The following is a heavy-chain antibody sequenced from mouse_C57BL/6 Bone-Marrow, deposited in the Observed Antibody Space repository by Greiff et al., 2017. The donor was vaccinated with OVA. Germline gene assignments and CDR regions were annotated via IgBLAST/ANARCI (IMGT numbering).Heavy chain of an antibody. Sequence: LVESGAELARPGASVKLSCKASGYTFTSYGISWVKQRTGQGLEWIGEIYPRSGNTYYNEKFKGKATLTADKSSSTAYMELRSLTSEDSAVYVCARGRTAQATPAYWGQGTLVTVSA. V-gene: IGHV1-81*01. D-gene: IGHD3-2*02. CDR2: IYPRSGNT. CDR1: GYTFTSYG. J-gene: IGHJ3*01. CDR3: ARGRTAQATPAY.